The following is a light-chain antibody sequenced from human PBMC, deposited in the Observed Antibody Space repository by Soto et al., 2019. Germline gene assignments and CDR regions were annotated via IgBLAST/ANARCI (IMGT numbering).Light chain of an antibody. J-gene: IGLJ2*01. CDR3: QSYDSSLSDLV. Sequence: QSVLTQPPSVSGAPGQRVTISCTGSTSNIGAGYDVHWYQQLPGTAPKLLIYGNSNRPSGVPDRFSGSKSGTSASLAITGLQAEDEADYYCQSYDSSLSDLVFGGWTKLTVL. V-gene: IGLV1-40*01. CDR2: GNS. CDR1: TSNIGAGYD.